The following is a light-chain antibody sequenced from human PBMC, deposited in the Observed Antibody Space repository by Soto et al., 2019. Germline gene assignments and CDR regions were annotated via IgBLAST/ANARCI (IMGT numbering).Light chain of an antibody. Sequence: QSVLTQPPSVSGAPGQRVTSSCTGSSSNIGAGYDVHWYQQLPGTAPKLLIYDNSNRPSGVPDRFSGSKSGTSSSLTITGLQADDEADYYCQSYDSSLSAYVFGTGTKVTVL. CDR3: QSYDSSLSAYV. J-gene: IGLJ1*01. CDR1: SSNIGAGYD. CDR2: DNS. V-gene: IGLV1-40*01.